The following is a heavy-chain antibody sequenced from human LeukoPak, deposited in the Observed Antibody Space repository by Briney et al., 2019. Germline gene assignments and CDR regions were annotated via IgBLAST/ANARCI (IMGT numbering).Heavy chain of an antibody. CDR3: ARDSDWYDAFDI. CDR2: IYYSGST. Sequence: PSETLSLTCTVSGGSISSYYWSWIRQHPGKGLEWIGYIYYSGSTNYNPSLKSRVTISVDTSKNQFSLKLSSVTAADTAVYYCARDSDWYDAFDIWGQGTMVTVSS. D-gene: IGHD2-21*01. V-gene: IGHV4-59*01. J-gene: IGHJ3*02. CDR1: GGSISSYY.